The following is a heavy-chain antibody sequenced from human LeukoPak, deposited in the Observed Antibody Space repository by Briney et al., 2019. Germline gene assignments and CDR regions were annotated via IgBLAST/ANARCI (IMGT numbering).Heavy chain of an antibody. J-gene: IGHJ3*01. Sequence: PGGSMRLSSAASGFNFITAAMTWVRQAPGKGLEWGSLIGSSGGSTYYADSVKGRFTISRDNFNHTLSLQMTSLTVEDRAIYYCVKDIQLSTWGLGTMVTASS. CDR2: IGSSGGST. CDR1: GFNFITAA. D-gene: IGHD5-24*01. V-gene: IGHV3-23*01. CDR3: VKDIQLST.